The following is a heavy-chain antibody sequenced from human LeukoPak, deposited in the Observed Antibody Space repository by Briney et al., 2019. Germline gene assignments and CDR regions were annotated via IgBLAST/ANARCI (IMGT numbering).Heavy chain of an antibody. V-gene: IGHV3-64*04. J-gene: IGHJ3*02. CDR3: AKDRSTYYYDSSGYYPDAFDI. CDR2: ISDSGGST. D-gene: IGHD3-22*01. CDR1: GFPFSSYA. Sequence: PGGSLRLSCSASGFPFSSYAMHWVRQAPGKGLEYVSAISDSGGSTYYADSVKGRFTISRDNSKNTLYLQMNSLRAEDTAVYYCAKDRSTYYYDSSGYYPDAFDIWGQGTMVTVSS.